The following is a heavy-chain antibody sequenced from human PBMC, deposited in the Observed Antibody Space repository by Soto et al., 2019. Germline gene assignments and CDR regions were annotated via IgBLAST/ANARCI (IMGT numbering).Heavy chain of an antibody. CDR3: ANAYTVDHFYFDY. CDR1: GFTFSSYA. J-gene: IGHJ4*02. Sequence: GGSLRLSCAASGFTFSSYAMSWVRQAPGKGLEWVSAISGSGGSTYYADSVKGRFTISRDNSKNTLYLQMNSLRAEDTAVYYCANAYTVDHFYFDYWGQGTLVTVSS. V-gene: IGHV3-23*01. D-gene: IGHD2-2*02. CDR2: ISGSGGST.